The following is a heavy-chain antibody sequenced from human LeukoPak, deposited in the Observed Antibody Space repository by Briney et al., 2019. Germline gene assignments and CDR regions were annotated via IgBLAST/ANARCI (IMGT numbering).Heavy chain of an antibody. J-gene: IGHJ4*02. CDR3: VRGSTLRHYQY. Sequence: KASETLSLTCTVSGGSISSTTYYWGWIRRPPGKGLEWIGSIYYSGSTYYNPSLKSRVTVSVDTSKNQSSLKLSSVTAADTAVYYCVRGSTLRHYQYWGQGTLVTVSS. D-gene: IGHD2-21*01. CDR1: GGSISSTTYY. CDR2: IYYSGST. V-gene: IGHV4-39*01.